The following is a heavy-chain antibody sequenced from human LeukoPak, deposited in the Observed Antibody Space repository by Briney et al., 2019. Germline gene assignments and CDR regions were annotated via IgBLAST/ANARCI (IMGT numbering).Heavy chain of an antibody. J-gene: IGHJ3*02. D-gene: IGHD3-22*01. CDR2: MNPNSGNT. CDR1: GYTFTSYD. Sequence: GASVKVSCKASGYTFTSYDINWVRQATGQGLEWMGWMNPNSGNTGYAQKFQGRVTMTRNTSISTAYMELSSLRSEDTAVYYCARNYDSSGYYYGAFDIWGQGTMVTVSS. V-gene: IGHV1-8*01. CDR3: ARNYDSSGYYYGAFDI.